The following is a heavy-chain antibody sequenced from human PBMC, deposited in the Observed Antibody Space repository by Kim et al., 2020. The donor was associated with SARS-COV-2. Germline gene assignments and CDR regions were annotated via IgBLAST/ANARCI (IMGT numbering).Heavy chain of an antibody. CDR3: AKAMDTAIPDY. D-gene: IGHD5-18*01. J-gene: IGHJ4*02. V-gene: IGHV3-23*01. Sequence: DSGRGRFTNSRDNSKNTLYLQMNGLRAEDTAGYYCAKAMDTAIPDYWGQGTLVTVSS.